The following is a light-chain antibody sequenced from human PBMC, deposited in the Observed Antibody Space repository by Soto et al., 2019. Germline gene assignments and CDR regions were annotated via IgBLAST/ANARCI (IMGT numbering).Light chain of an antibody. J-gene: IGLJ2*01. V-gene: IGLV4-69*01. Sequence: QLVLTQSPSASASLGASVKLTCTLSSGHSSYAIAWHQQQPEKGPRYLMKLNSDGSHSKGDGIPDRFSGSSSGAERYLTISSLQAEDEADYDCQTWGTEGVVFGGGTKLTVL. CDR1: SGHSSYA. CDR3: QTWGTEGVV. CDR2: LNSDGSH.